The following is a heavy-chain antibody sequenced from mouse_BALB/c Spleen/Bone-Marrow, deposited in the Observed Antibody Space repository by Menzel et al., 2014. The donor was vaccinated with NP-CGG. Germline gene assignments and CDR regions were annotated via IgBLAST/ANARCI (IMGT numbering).Heavy chain of an antibody. V-gene: IGHV1S137*01. Sequence: VQLAESGPELVRPGVSVKISCKGSGYTFTDYPMHWVKQSHPKSLEWIGVISIYSGNTNYNQNFKGKATMTVDKSSSTVYMELARLTSEASAIYHCARGFLGNFDHWGKGTTLTVSS. CDR3: ARGFLGNFDH. D-gene: IGHD4-1*01. CDR2: ISIYSGNT. J-gene: IGHJ2*01. CDR1: GYTFTDYP.